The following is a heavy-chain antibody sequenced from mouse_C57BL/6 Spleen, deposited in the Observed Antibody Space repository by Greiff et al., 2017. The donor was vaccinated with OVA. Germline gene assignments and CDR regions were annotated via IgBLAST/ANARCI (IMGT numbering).Heavy chain of an antibody. V-gene: IGHV1-22*01. D-gene: IGHD2-2*01. J-gene: IGHJ1*03. CDR2: INPNNGGT. CDR3: AREGLRRWYFDV. Sequence: EVQLQQSGPELVKPGASVKMSCKASGYTFTDYNMHWVKQSHGKSLEWIGYINPNNGGTSYNQKFKGKATLTVNKSSSTAYMELRSLTSEDSAVYYCAREGLRRWYFDVWGTGTTVTVSS. CDR1: GYTFTDYN.